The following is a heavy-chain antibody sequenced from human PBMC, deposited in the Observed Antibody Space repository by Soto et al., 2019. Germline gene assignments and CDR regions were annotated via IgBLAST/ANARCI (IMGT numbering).Heavy chain of an antibody. V-gene: IGHV1-69*01. CDR1: GGTFSSYA. Sequence: QVQLVQSGAGVKKPGSSVKVSCKASGGTFSSYAISWVRQAPGHGLEWMGGIIPIFGTANYAQKFQGRVTITADESTSTAYMELSSLRSEDTAVYYCARSGFGVVTRYGMDVWGQGTTVTVSS. D-gene: IGHD3-3*01. CDR3: ARSGFGVVTRYGMDV. CDR2: IIPIFGTA. J-gene: IGHJ6*02.